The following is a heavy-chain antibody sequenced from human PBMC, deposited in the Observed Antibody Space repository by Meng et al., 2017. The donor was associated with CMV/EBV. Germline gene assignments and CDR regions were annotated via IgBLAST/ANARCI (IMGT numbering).Heavy chain of an antibody. D-gene: IGHD1-7*01. CDR2: IIPILGIA. V-gene: IGHV1-69*10. Sequence: SVKVSCKASGGTFSSYAISWVRQAPGQGLEWMGGIIPILGIANYAQKFRGRVTITADKSTSTAYMELSSLRSEDTAVYYCASKLGVNYYYGMDVWGQGTTVTVSS. CDR1: GGTFSSYA. J-gene: IGHJ6*02. CDR3: ASKLGVNYYYGMDV.